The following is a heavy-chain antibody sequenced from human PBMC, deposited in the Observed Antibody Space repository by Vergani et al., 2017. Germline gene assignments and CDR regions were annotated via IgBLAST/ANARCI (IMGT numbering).Heavy chain of an antibody. CDR2: IDHTGRP. Sequence: QVQLQQWGGGLLKPSETLSLTCVVNGGSFTSYHWTWIRQSPGEGREWVGEIDHTGRPDYNPSLKRRLTMSVDKSRNQFSLTLISVTATDTAIYFGARVNTETNGHLYYYYYMDVWGQGTAVTVS. CDR3: ARVNTETNGHLYYYYYMDV. D-gene: IGHD4-11*01. CDR1: GGSFTSYH. J-gene: IGHJ6*03. V-gene: IGHV4-34*01.